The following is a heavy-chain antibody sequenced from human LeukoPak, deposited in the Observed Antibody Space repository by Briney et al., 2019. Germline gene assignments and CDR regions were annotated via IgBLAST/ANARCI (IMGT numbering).Heavy chain of an antibody. CDR1: GFTFSSYG. V-gene: IGHV3-23*01. CDR2: IRASVSGT. J-gene: IGHJ4*02. CDR3: AKDLNNNGRGFDY. Sequence: GGSLRLSCAASGFTFSSYGLSWVRQAPGKGLEWVAAIRASVSGTYYADSVQGRFIISRDNSKNTLYLQMDRLRADDTAVYYCAKDLNNNGRGFDYWGQGTLVTVSS. D-gene: IGHD1-14*01.